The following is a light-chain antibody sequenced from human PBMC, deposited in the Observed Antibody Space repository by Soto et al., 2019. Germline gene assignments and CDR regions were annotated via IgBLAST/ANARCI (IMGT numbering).Light chain of an antibody. Sequence: IVMTQSPDTLSVTAGALATISWRASQSVSSQLAWYQPRPGQSPRLLIYDVSNRATGIPARFRFSGSGTDFTLTSSIRNPEDLAVYYWQQRGNLPITSGQGTRLEIK. V-gene: IGKV3-11*01. CDR2: DVS. CDR3: QQRGNLPIT. J-gene: IGKJ5*01. CDR1: QSVSSQ.